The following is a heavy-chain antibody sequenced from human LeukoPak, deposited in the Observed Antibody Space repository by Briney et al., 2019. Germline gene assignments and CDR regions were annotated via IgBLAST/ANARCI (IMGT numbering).Heavy chain of an antibody. CDR2: ISSSSSYI. CDR1: GFPFSSYS. D-gene: IGHD2-2*01. CDR3: AGDGDCSSTSCRTDYYYYYGMDV. Sequence: GGSLRLSCAASGFPFSSYSMNWVRQAPGKGLEWVSSISSSSSYIYYADSVKGRFTISRDNAKNSLYLQMNSLRAEDTAVYYCAGDGDCSSTSCRTDYYYYYGMDVWGKGTTVTVSS. J-gene: IGHJ6*04. V-gene: IGHV3-21*01.